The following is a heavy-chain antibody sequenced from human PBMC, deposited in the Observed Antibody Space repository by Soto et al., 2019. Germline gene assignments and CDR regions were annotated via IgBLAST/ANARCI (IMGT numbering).Heavy chain of an antibody. CDR3: ARVSTYYDSSGPDY. D-gene: IGHD3-22*01. CDR1: GGTFSSYA. V-gene: IGHV1-69*06. Sequence: GASVKVSCKASGGTFSSYAISWVRQAPGQGLEWMGGIIPIFGTANYAQKFQGRVTITADKSTSTAYMELSSLRSEDTAVYYCARVSTYYDSSGPDYWGQGTLVTVSS. CDR2: IIPIFGTA. J-gene: IGHJ4*02.